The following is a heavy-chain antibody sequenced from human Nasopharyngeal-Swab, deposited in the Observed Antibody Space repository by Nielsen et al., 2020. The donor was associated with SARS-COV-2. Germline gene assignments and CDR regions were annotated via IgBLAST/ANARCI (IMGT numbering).Heavy chain of an antibody. J-gene: IGHJ6*02. Sequence: ASVKVSCKASGGTFSSYANSWVRQAPGQRLEWMGWINAGNGNTKYSQKFQGRVTITRDTSASTAYMELSSLRSEDTAVYYCAKSEDTAMPWGYYYYGMDVWGQGTTVTVSS. V-gene: IGHV1-3*01. CDR2: INAGNGNT. CDR3: AKSEDTAMPWGYYYYGMDV. D-gene: IGHD5-18*01. CDR1: GGTFSSYA.